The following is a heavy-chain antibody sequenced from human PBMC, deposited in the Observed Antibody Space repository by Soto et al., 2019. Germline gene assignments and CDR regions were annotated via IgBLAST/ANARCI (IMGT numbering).Heavy chain of an antibody. CDR1: TFSSYS. V-gene: IGHV3-21*01. D-gene: IGHD1-26*01. Sequence: EVQLVESGGGLVKPGESLRLSCTFTFSSYSLNWVRQAPGKGLEWVSSISSGSAYIKYADSVKGRFTISRDNANNLLYLQMRSLRVDDSAVYYCTRDEGESYDNWFNPWGQGTLVTVSS. CDR3: TRDEGESYDNWFNP. CDR2: ISSGSAYI. J-gene: IGHJ5*02.